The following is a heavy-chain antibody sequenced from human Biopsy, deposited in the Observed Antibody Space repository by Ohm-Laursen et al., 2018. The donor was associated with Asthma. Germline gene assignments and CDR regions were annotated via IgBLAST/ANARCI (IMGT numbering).Heavy chain of an antibody. CDR1: GDAMSTSGSY. CDR2: IYYSGRT. D-gene: IGHD6-6*01. CDR3: ARAVSSSSYWYFDL. Sequence: GTLSLTWIVSGDAMSTSGSYWGWIRQSPGKGLEWIGSIYYSGRTYYNPSLESRVTISADTSKNHFSLKVTSVTVADTAVYYCARAVSSSSYWYFDLWGRGDLVTVSS. J-gene: IGHJ2*01. V-gene: IGHV4-39*02.